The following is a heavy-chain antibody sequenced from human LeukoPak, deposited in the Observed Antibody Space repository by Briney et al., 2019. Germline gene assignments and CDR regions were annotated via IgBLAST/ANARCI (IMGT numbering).Heavy chain of an antibody. CDR3: AATYGDYFDY. CDR1: GGSVSSGSYY. V-gene: IGHV4-61*01. Sequence: SETLSLTCTVSGGSVSSGSYYWSWIRQPPGKGLEWIGYIYYSGSTNYNPSLKSRVTISVDTSKNQFSLKLSSVTAADTAVYYCAATYGDYFDYWGQGTLVTVSS. D-gene: IGHD4-17*01. CDR2: IYYSGST. J-gene: IGHJ4*02.